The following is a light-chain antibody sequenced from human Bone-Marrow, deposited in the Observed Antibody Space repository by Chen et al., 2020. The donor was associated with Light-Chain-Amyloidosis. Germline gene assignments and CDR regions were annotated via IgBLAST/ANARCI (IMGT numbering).Light chain of an antibody. V-gene: IGKV1D-13*01. CDR2: DAS. J-gene: IGKJ4*01. CDR1: QGISSA. Sequence: AIQLTQSPSSLSASVGDRVTITCRASQGISSALAWYQQKPGKAPTLLIYDASSLESGVPSRFSGSGSGTDFTLTISSLQPEDFATYYCQQFNNYPPTFGGGTKVEIK. CDR3: QQFNNYPPT.